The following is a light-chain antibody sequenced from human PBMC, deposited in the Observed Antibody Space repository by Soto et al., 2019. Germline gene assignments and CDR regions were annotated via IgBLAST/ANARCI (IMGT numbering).Light chain of an antibody. Sequence: VLTQSAGTLCLSPGERATLSWRASQSVSSNYLAWDQQKPGQAPRLRIYGASSRATGIPDRFSGSGSGTDFTLTISRLEPEDFAVYYCQHFGGSLPVTFGQGTRLEIK. CDR2: GAS. V-gene: IGKV3-20*01. J-gene: IGKJ5*01. CDR3: QHFGGSLPVT. CDR1: QSVSSNY.